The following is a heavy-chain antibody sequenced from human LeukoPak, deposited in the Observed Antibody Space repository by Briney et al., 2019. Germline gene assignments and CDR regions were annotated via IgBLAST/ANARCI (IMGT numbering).Heavy chain of an antibody. Sequence: GRSLRLSCAASGFTFSSYGMHWVRRAPGKGLEWVAVISYDGSNEYYADSVKGRFTISRDNSKNTLYLQMNGLRPEDTAVYYCARKVAGGMDVWGQGTTVTVSS. V-gene: IGHV3-30*03. CDR2: ISYDGSNE. J-gene: IGHJ6*02. CDR1: GFTFSSYG. CDR3: ARKVAGGMDV. D-gene: IGHD2/OR15-2a*01.